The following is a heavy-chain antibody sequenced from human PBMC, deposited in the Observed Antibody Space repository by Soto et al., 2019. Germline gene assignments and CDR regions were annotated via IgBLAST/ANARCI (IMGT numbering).Heavy chain of an antibody. V-gene: IGHV3-11*01. CDR3: AILVVVAAVGSRVDAFDI. D-gene: IGHD2-15*01. CDR1: GFTFSDYY. CDR2: ISSSGSTK. Sequence: GGSLRLSCAASGFTFSDYYMSWIRQVPGKGLEWVSYISSSGSTKFYADTVKGRFTISRDNAKNSLYLQMNSLRAEDTAVYYCAILVVVAAVGSRVDAFDIWGQGTMVTVSS. J-gene: IGHJ3*02.